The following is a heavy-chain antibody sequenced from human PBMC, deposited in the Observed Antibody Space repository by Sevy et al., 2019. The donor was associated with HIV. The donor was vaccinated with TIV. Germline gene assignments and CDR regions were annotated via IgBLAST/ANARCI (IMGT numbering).Heavy chain of an antibody. CDR1: GFTFSSYA. D-gene: IGHD3-16*02. CDR2: VSYDGTDK. CDR3: ARDLGYDYVWGSYRLLY. J-gene: IGHJ4*02. Sequence: GGSLRLSCAASGFTFSSYAMHWVRQAPGKGLEWVALVSYDGTDKFHADSVKGRFTISRDNSKNTLDLQMNSLRAEDTAVYYCARDLGYDYVWGSYRLLYWGQRTLVTVSS. V-gene: IGHV3-30-3*01.